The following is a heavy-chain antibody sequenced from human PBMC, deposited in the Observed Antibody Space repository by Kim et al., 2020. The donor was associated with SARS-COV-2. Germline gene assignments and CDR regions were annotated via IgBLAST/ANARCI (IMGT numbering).Heavy chain of an antibody. V-gene: IGHV3-23*01. J-gene: IGHJ4*02. CDR3: AKAVGATKSNFDY. Sequence: YADSVRGRFTISRDNSRNTVSLRMHSLRADVTAVYYCAKAVGATKSNFDYWGQGTLVTVSS. D-gene: IGHD1-26*01.